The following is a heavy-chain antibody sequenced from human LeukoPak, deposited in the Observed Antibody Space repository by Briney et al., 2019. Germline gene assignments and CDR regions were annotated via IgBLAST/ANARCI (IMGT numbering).Heavy chain of an antibody. Sequence: SDTLSLTSTVSGGSISSYYWSWIRQPPGKGLEWIGYIFSSGSTNYNPSLKSRVTISLDTSKNQFSLKLSSVTAADTAVYYCAREYCGSNCYFDYWGQGTLVTVSS. CDR1: GGSISSYY. CDR2: IFSSGST. CDR3: AREYCGSNCYFDY. J-gene: IGHJ4*02. D-gene: IGHD2-21*02. V-gene: IGHV4-59*01.